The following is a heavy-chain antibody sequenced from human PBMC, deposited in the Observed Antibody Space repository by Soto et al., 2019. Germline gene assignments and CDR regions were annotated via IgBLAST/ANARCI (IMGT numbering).Heavy chain of an antibody. CDR2: ISAYNGNT. D-gene: IGHD3-9*01. CDR3: ARASHYDILTGYLYYYYGMDV. J-gene: IGHJ6*02. CDR1: GYTFTSYG. V-gene: IGHV1-18*04. Sequence: ASVKVSCKASGYTFTSYGISWVRQAPGQGLEWMGWISAYNGNTNYAQKLQGRVTMTTDTSTSTAYMELRSLRSDDTAVYYCARASHYDILTGYLYYYYGMDVWGQGTTVTVSS.